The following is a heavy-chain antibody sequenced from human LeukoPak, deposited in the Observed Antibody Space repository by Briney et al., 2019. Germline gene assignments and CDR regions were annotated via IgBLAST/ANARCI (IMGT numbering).Heavy chain of an antibody. V-gene: IGHV4-59*08. Sequence: SETLSLTCTVSGGSISGYHWSWIRQPPGKGLEWIAYIYYSGSANCSPSLNSRVTISVDTSRDQFSLKLTSVTAADTAVYYCARTPVSYWHFDLWGRGTLVTVSS. CDR2: IYYSGSA. CDR3: ARTPVSYWHFDL. CDR1: GGSISGYH. D-gene: IGHD5/OR15-5a*01. J-gene: IGHJ2*01.